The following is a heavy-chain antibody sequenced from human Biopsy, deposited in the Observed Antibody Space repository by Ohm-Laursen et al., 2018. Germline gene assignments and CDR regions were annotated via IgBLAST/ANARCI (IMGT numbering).Heavy chain of an antibody. J-gene: IGHJ6*04. CDR1: GFTFSSYW. V-gene: IGHV3-74*03. CDR3: AKDLHNYGMDV. Sequence: LSLTCASSGFTFSSYWMNWVRQVPGKGLVWVATINKDGSTLQYVDSVRGRFTISRDNAKNTLHLQMNSLRADDTAIYYCAKDLHNYGMDVWGKGTTVTVSS. CDR2: INKDGSTL.